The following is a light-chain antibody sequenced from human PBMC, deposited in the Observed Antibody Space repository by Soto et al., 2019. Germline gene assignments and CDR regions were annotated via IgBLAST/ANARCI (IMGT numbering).Light chain of an antibody. J-gene: IGLJ2*01. V-gene: IGLV1-40*01. CDR1: SSNIRAGYD. Sequence: QSVLTQPPSVSGAPGQRVTISCTGSSSNIRAGYDVHWYQQLPGTAPKLLIYGNSNRPSWVPDRFSGSKSGTSASLAITGLQAEDEADYYCQSYDSSLSGNVVFGGGTKLTAL. CDR3: QSYDSSLSGNVV. CDR2: GNS.